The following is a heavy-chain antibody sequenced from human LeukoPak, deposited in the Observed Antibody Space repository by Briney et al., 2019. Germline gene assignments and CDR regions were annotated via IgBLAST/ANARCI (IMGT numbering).Heavy chain of an antibody. V-gene: IGHV4-4*07. Sequence: PSETLSLTCTVSGGSISGYYWTWIRKPAGKGLEWIGRIYTSGSTDYNPSLKSRVTMSVDTSKNQFSLRLTSVTAADTAVYYCAKSREYSPGWYCFDDWGQGTLVTVSS. CDR3: AKSREYSPGWYCFDD. CDR1: GGSISGYY. CDR2: IYTSGST. D-gene: IGHD6-19*01. J-gene: IGHJ4*02.